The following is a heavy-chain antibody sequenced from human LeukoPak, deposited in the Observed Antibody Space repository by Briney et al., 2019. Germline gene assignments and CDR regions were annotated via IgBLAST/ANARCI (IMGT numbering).Heavy chain of an antibody. CDR3: AEALPYNASTHRETYYYVDS. D-gene: IGHD3-22*01. CDR2: ISWNGGSI. CDR1: GFTFGDYA. J-gene: IGHJ4*02. V-gene: IGHV3-9*01. Sequence: GGSLRLSCAASGFTFGDYAMHWVRQAPGRGLEWVSGISWNGGSIGYADSVKGRFTISRDNSKDSMDLPMNSLRAEDTAVYYCAEALPYNASTHRETYYYVDSCGPGDLFTVSS.